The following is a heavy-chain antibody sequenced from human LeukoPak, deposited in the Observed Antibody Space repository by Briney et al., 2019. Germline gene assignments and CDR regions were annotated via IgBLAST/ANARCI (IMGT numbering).Heavy chain of an antibody. CDR2: TYYRSKWYN. CDR3: ARWGALRGFDY. CDR1: GDSVSRNSAG. D-gene: IGHD3-16*01. Sequence: SQTLSLTCAISGDSVSRNSAGWNWIRQSPSRGLEWLGRTYYRSKWYNDYAPSVKSRITINPDTSKNQFSLQLNSVTPEDTAVYYCARWGALRGFDYWGQGTLVTVSS. J-gene: IGHJ4*02. V-gene: IGHV6-1*01.